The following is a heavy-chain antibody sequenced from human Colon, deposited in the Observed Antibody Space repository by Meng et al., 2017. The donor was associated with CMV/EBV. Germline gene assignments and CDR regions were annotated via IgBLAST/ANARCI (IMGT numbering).Heavy chain of an antibody. CDR2: IYTSAST. CDR3: ARASAWREDYFDY. J-gene: IGHJ4*02. Sequence: VQLHESGPGLVTPSETLALPRTASGASVSPYGWCSIRQSAAKGLEWIGRIYTSASTNHTPSLESRVPMTVDTSKNQFSLRVTSVTAPDTAVYYCARASAWREDYFDYCGQGTLVTVSS. D-gene: IGHD1-26*01. CDR1: GASVSPYG. V-gene: IGHV4-4*07.